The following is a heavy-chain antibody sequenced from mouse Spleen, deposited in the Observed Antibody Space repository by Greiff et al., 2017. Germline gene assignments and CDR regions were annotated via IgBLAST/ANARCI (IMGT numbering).Heavy chain of an antibody. CDR1: GYTFTSYD. CDR2: IYPRDGST. CDR3: ARSSTSYDGYSWFAY. Sequence: QVQLQQSGPELVKPGASVKLSCKASGYTFTSYDINWVKQRPGKGLEWIGCIYPRDGSTKYNEKFKGKATLTVDTSSSTAYMELHSLTSEDSAVYFCARSSTSYDGYSWFAYWGQGTLVTVSA. V-gene: IGHV1-85*01. J-gene: IGHJ3*01. D-gene: IGHD2-3*01.